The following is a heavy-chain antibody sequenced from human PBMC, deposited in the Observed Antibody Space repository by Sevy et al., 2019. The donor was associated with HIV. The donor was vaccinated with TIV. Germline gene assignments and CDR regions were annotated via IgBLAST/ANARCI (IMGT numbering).Heavy chain of an antibody. CDR3: ARDHVKDGDLGDYYYFAMDV. V-gene: IGHV3-11*01. J-gene: IGHJ6*02. CDR1: GFTFSDYY. CDR2: ISGSDGAI. D-gene: IGHD4-17*01. Sequence: GGSLRLSCVASGFTFSDYYMSWIRQAPGKGLEWVSYISGSDGAIYYADSVKGRFTISRDNTKNSLYLQMTSLTAEDMAVYYCARDHVKDGDLGDYYYFAMDVWGQGTTVTVSS.